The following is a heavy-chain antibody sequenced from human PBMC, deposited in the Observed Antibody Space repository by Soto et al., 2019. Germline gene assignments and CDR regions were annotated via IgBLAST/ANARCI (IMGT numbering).Heavy chain of an antibody. D-gene: IGHD5-12*01. CDR2: IIPIFGTA. CDR1: GGTFSSYA. CDR3: ARWRLVATISDDYYGMDV. V-gene: IGHV1-69*01. Sequence: QVQLVQSGAEVKKPGSSVKVSCKASGGTFSSYAISWVRQAPGQGLEWMGGIIPIFGTANYAQKFQGRVTITADESTSPACMAPSCLSSEDTAVYYCARWRLVATISDDYYGMDVWGQVTTVPVSS. J-gene: IGHJ6*02.